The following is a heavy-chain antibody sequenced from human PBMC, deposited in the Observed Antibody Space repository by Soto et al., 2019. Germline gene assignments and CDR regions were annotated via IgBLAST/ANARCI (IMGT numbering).Heavy chain of an antibody. CDR3: ARERSYGHDY. V-gene: IGHV4-30-2*01. Sequence: SETLSLTCAVSGGSISSGGYSWSWIRQPPGKGLEWIGYIYHSGRTYYNPSLKSRVNISVDTSKNQFSLKLSSVTAADTAVYYCARERSYGHDYWGQGTLVTVSS. CDR2: IYHSGRT. D-gene: IGHD5-18*01. J-gene: IGHJ4*02. CDR1: GGSISSGGYS.